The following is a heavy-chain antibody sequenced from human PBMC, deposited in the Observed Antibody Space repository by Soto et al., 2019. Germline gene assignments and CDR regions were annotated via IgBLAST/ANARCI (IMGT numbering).Heavy chain of an antibody. Sequence: SETLSLTXSVSGGSISGSYWSWTRQSPGKGLEWLGYVYYTGSTNYSPSLRSRVSISVDTSKNEFSLRLSSVTAADTAVYFCARSVAVPGAHIDYWGQGTQVTVSS. J-gene: IGHJ4*02. D-gene: IGHD6-19*01. CDR1: GGSISGSY. CDR3: ARSVAVPGAHIDY. CDR2: VYYTGST. V-gene: IGHV4-59*01.